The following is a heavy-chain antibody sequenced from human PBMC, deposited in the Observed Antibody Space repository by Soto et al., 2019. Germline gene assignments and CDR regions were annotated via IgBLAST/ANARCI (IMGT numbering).Heavy chain of an antibody. CDR2: ISAYNGNT. D-gene: IGHD3-3*01. V-gene: IGHV1-18*01. Sequence: QVQLVQSGAEVKKPGASVKVSCKASGYTFTSYGISWVRQAPGQGLEWMGWISAYNGNTNYAQKLQGKVTMTTDTSTRTAYMELMSLRSDDTAVYYCARTWEGDYDFWSGYRINNWFDPWGQGTLVTVSS. CDR3: ARTWEGDYDFWSGYRINNWFDP. J-gene: IGHJ5*02. CDR1: GYTFTSYG.